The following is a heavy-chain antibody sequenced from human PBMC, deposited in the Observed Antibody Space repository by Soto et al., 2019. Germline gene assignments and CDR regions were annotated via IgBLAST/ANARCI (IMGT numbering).Heavy chain of an antibody. J-gene: IGHJ4*02. CDR2: ISYDGSNK. CDR1: GFTFSSYG. V-gene: IGHV3-30*18. D-gene: IGHD2-2*02. Sequence: QVQLVESGGGVVQPGRSLRLSCAASGFTFSSYGMHWVRHAPGKGLEWVAVISYDGSNKYYADSLKGRFTISRDNSKNTLYLQMNSLRAEDTAVYYCAKDQGPLYPLDYWGQGTLVTVSS. CDR3: AKDQGPLYPLDY.